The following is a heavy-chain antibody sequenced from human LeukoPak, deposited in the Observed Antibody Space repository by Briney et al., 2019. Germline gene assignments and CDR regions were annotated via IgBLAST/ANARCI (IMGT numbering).Heavy chain of an antibody. CDR1: GFTFSSYG. CDR2: ISYDGSNK. Sequence: GGSLRLSCAASGFTFSSYGMHWVRQAPGKGLEWVAVISYDGSNKYYADSVKGRFTISRDNSKNTLYLQMNSLRTEDTAVYYCARDRGYSYGYSPYYFDYWGQGTLVTVSS. J-gene: IGHJ4*02. CDR3: ARDRGYSYGYSPYYFDY. D-gene: IGHD5-18*01. V-gene: IGHV3-30*19.